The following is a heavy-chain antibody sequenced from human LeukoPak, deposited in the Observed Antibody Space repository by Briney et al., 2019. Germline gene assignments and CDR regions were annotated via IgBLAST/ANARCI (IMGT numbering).Heavy chain of an antibody. CDR1: GFTFSSYA. CDR2: IHSDGSST. CDR3: ARDRRDGYTDWFDP. D-gene: IGHD5-24*01. J-gene: IGHJ5*02. V-gene: IGHV3-74*01. Sequence: GGSLRLSCAASGFTFSSYALSWVRQAPGKGLVWVSRIHSDGSSTSYADSVKGRFTISRDNAKNTLYLQMNSLRAEDTAVYYCARDRRDGYTDWFDPWGQGTLVTVSS.